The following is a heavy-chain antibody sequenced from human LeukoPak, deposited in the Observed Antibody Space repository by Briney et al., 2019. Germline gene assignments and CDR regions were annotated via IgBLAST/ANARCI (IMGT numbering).Heavy chain of an antibody. Sequence: GVSLRLSCAASGFTFTDYYMSWIRQAPGKGLGWVSYISISSTTLYYADSVKGRFTFSRDNAKNSLYLQMNSLRDEDTAVYYCARAGRLQYGDYVAFDYWGQGTLVTVSS. J-gene: IGHJ4*02. V-gene: IGHV3-11*01. D-gene: IGHD4-17*01. CDR3: ARAGRLQYGDYVAFDY. CDR2: ISISSTTL. CDR1: GFTFTDYY.